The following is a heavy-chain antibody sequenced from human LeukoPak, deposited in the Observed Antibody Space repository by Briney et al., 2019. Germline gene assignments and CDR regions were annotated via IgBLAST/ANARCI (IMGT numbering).Heavy chain of an antibody. CDR3: ARHGTARNGMDV. CDR2: ILYSGST. CDR1: GGSISNYY. D-gene: IGHD6-6*01. Sequence: PSETLSLTCTVSGGSISNYYWSWLRQPPGKGLEWIGYILYSGSTNYNPSLKSRVTISVDTPKNQFSLKLNSVTAADTAVYYCARHGTARNGMDVWGQGTTVTVSS. V-gene: IGHV4-59*01. J-gene: IGHJ6*02.